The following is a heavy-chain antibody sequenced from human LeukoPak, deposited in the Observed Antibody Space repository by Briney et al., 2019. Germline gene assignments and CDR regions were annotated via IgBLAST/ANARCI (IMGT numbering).Heavy chain of an antibody. CDR2: ISYDGSNK. Sequence: GGSLRLSCGASGFTFSSYGMHWVRQAPGKGLEWVAVISYDGSNKYYADSVKGRFTISRDNSKNTLYLQMNSLRAEDTAVYYCAKVPPPDYEEPNDYWGQGTLVTVSS. CDR3: AKVPPPDYEEPNDY. J-gene: IGHJ4*02. D-gene: IGHD4-17*01. CDR1: GFTFSSYG. V-gene: IGHV3-30*18.